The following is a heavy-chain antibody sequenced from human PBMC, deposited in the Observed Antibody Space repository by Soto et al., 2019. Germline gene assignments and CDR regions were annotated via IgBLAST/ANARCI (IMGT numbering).Heavy chain of an antibody. CDR1: SGSISSGGYS. D-gene: IGHD5-12*01. V-gene: IGHV4-30-2*01. CDR3: ARGRGDGYNYDAFDI. Sequence: SETLSLTCAVSSGSISSGGYSWSWIWQPPGKGLEWIGYIYHGGSAYYTPSLKSRVTISVDRSKSQFSLKLNSVTAADTAVYYCARGRGDGYNYDAFDIWGQGTMVTVSS. J-gene: IGHJ3*02. CDR2: IYHGGSA.